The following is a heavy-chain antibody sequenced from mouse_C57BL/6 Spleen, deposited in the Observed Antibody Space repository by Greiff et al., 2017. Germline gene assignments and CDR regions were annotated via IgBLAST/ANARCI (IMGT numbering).Heavy chain of an antibody. CDR2: IDPSDSYT. CDR3: ARGITTVVAPYYYAMDY. CDR1: GYTFPSYW. V-gene: IGHV1-69*01. D-gene: IGHD1-1*01. Sequence: QVQLQQPGAELVMPGASVKLSCKASGYTFPSYWMHWVKQRPGQGLEWIGEIDPSDSYTNYNQKFKGKSTLTVDKSSSTAYMQLSSLTSEDSAVYYCARGITTVVAPYYYAMDYWGQGTSVTVSS. J-gene: IGHJ4*01.